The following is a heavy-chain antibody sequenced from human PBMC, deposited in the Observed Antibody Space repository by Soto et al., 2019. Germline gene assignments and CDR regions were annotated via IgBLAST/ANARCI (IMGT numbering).Heavy chain of an antibody. CDR1: GFTFSSYG. CDR3: TSYTYWFWSGPRYSSF. Sequence: GGSLRLSCAASGFTFSSYGMHWVRQAPGKGLEWVAVIWYDGSNKYYADSVKGRFTISRDSAKKTLYLEMNNLRAEDTALYCCTSYTYWFWSGPRYSSFWAQGTLVNVSS. J-gene: IGHJ1*01. CDR2: IWYDGSNK. D-gene: IGHD3-3*01. V-gene: IGHV3-33*01.